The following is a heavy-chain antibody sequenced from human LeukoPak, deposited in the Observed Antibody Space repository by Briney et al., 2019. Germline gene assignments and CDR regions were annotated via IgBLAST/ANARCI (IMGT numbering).Heavy chain of an antibody. V-gene: IGHV3-7*01. J-gene: IGHJ4*02. CDR1: GFTFSSYW. D-gene: IGHD1-26*01. CDR3: ARDPVGAPYFDY. Sequence: GGSLRLSCAASGFTFSSYWMNWVRQAPGKGLEWAANIKQDGSTTNYVDSVKGRFTISRDNAKNSLYLQMSSLRTDDTAVYYCARDPVGAPYFDYWGQGTLVTVSS. CDR2: IKQDGSTT.